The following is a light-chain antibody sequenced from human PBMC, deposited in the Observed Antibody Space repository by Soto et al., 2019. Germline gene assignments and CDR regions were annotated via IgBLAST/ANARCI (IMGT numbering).Light chain of an antibody. Sequence: QSALTQPASVSGSPGQSITISCTGTSSDVGDFNYVSWSQQHPGKVPKLMIYEVSYRPSGVSKRFSGSKSGNTASLTISGLQAEDEADYYCSSYTSSSTYVFGSGTKVTVL. CDR3: SSYTSSSTYV. J-gene: IGLJ1*01. CDR1: SSDVGDFNY. V-gene: IGLV2-14*01. CDR2: EVS.